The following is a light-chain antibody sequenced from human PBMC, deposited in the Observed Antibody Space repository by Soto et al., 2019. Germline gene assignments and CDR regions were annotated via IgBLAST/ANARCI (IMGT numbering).Light chain of an antibody. CDR3: SSYTSSSTPHYV. Sequence: QSVLTQPASVSGSPGQSITISCTGTSSDVGGYNYVSWYQQHPGRAPKLMIYDVSNRPSGVSNRFSGSKSGNTASLTISGLQAEDEADYYCSSYTSSSTPHYVFGTGTKVTVL. V-gene: IGLV2-14*01. CDR1: SSDVGGYNY. J-gene: IGLJ1*01. CDR2: DVS.